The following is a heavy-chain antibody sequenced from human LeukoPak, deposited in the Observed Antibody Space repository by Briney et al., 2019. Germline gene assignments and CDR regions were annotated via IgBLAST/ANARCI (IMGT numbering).Heavy chain of an antibody. CDR1: GFTFSSYA. Sequence: RGSLRLSCAASGFTFSSYAMSWVRQAPGKGLECVSAISGSGGSTYYADSVKGRFTISRDNSKNTLYLQMNSLRAEDTAVYYCAELGITMIGGVWGKGTTVTISS. CDR2: ISGSGGST. D-gene: IGHD3-10*02. CDR3: AELGITMIGGV. J-gene: IGHJ6*04. V-gene: IGHV3-23*01.